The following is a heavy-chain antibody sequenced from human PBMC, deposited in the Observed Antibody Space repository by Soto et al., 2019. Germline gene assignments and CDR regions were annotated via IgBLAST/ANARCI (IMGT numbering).Heavy chain of an antibody. CDR3: ARGPDCSRGSCYGDIDY. Sequence: QVQLQQWGAGLLKPSETLSLTCAVYGGSFSGYYWSWIRQPPGKGLEWIGEINHSGSTNYNPSLKSRVTISVDTSQNQFSLKLSSVTAADTAVYYCARGPDCSRGSCYGDIDYWGQGTLVTVSS. CDR1: GGSFSGYY. V-gene: IGHV4-34*01. J-gene: IGHJ4*02. CDR2: INHSGST. D-gene: IGHD2-15*01.